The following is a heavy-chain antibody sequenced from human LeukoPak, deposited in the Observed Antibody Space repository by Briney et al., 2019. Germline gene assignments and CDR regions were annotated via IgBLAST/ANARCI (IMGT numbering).Heavy chain of an antibody. CDR2: INWDGGST. CDR3: ARGLKVVVTALGY. V-gene: IGHV3-20*04. CDR1: GFTFDDYG. J-gene: IGHJ4*02. D-gene: IGHD2-21*02. Sequence: PGGSLRLSCAASGFTFDDYGTSWVRQAPGKGLEWGSGINWDGGSTGYADSVKGRFTISRDNAKNSLYLQMNSLRAEDTALYYCARGLKVVVTALGYWGQGTLVTVSS.